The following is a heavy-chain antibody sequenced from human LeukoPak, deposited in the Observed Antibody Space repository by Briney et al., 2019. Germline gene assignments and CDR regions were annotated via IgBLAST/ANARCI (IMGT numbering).Heavy chain of an antibody. CDR1: GYTFTGYY. CDR3: ARRGYCSSTSCYRAFDI. Sequence: ASEKVSCKASGYTFTGYYMHWVRQAPGQGLEWMGWINPNSGGTNYAQKFQGRVTMTRDTSISTAYMELSRLRSDDTAVYYCARRGYCSSTSCYRAFDIWGQGTMVTVSS. D-gene: IGHD2-2*02. J-gene: IGHJ3*02. V-gene: IGHV1-2*02. CDR2: INPNSGGT.